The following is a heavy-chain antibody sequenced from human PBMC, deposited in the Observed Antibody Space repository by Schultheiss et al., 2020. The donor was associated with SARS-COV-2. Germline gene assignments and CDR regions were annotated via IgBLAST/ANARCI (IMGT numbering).Heavy chain of an antibody. V-gene: IGHV3-66*01. Sequence: GGSLRLSCAASGFTVSSNYMSWVRQAPGKGLEWVSVIYSGGSTYYADSVKGRFTISRDNSKNTLYLQMNSLRAEDTAVYYCARAIDDFWSGYPYYYGMDVWGQGTTVTVSS. D-gene: IGHD3-3*01. CDR2: IYSGGST. CDR1: GFTVSSNY. CDR3: ARAIDDFWSGYPYYYGMDV. J-gene: IGHJ6*02.